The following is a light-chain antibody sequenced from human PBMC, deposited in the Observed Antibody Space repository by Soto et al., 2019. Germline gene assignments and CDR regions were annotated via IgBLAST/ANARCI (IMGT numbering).Light chain of an antibody. Sequence: DIQVTQSPSSLSASVGDRVTLTCRASQSITNYLNWYQQKPGKAPKLLIYDASSLQSGVPSRFTGSGSGTDFTLTISSLQPEDFATYYCQQSHSTPRTFGQGTRVDIK. CDR2: DAS. J-gene: IGKJ1*01. V-gene: IGKV1-39*01. CDR3: QQSHSTPRT. CDR1: QSITNY.